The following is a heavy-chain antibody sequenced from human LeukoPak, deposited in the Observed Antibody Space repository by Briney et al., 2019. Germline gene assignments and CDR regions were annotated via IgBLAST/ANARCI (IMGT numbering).Heavy chain of an antibody. Sequence: ASVKVSCKASGYTFSGYYMHWVRQAPGQGLEWMGWINPNSGGTKYAQKFQGRVTMTRDTSISTAYMELSRLRSDDTAVYYCANSYYDFWSYSSEYFQHWGQGTLVTVSS. J-gene: IGHJ1*01. CDR2: INPNSGGT. CDR3: ANSYYDFWSYSSEYFQH. V-gene: IGHV1-2*02. D-gene: IGHD3-3*01. CDR1: GYTFSGYY.